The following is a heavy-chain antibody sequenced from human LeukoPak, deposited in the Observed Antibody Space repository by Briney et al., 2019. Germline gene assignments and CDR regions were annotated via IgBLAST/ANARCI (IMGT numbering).Heavy chain of an antibody. Sequence: GGSLRLSCAASGFTFSSYGMHWVRQAPGKGLEWVAAISYDGSNKYYADSVKGRFTISRDNSKNTLYLQMNSLRAEDTAVYYCSMELLRDYYYGMDVWGKGTTVTVSS. J-gene: IGHJ6*04. CDR2: ISYDGSNK. CDR1: GFTFSSYG. CDR3: SMELLRDYYYGMDV. D-gene: IGHD2-15*01. V-gene: IGHV3-30*03.